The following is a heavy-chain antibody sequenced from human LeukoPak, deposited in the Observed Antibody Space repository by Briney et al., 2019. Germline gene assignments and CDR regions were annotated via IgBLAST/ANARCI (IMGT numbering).Heavy chain of an antibody. Sequence: GGSLRLSCAASGFTFSSYAMHWVRQAPGKGPEWVAVISYDGSNKYYADSVKGRFTISRDNSKNTLYLQMNSLRSEDTAMYCCAKEEGNTLGDYWGQGTMVTVSS. D-gene: IGHD7-27*01. V-gene: IGHV3-30-3*01. CDR3: AKEEGNTLGDY. CDR1: GFTFSSYA. J-gene: IGHJ4*02. CDR2: ISYDGSNK.